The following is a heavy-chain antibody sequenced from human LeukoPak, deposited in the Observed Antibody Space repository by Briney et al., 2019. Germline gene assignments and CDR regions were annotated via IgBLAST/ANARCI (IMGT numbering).Heavy chain of an antibody. V-gene: IGHV3-30*18. CDR3: AKDVDIVVVPAAMQGYGMDV. CDR2: ISYDGSNK. J-gene: IGHJ6*02. D-gene: IGHD2-2*03. Sequence: GRSLRLSCAASGFTFSSYGMHWVRQAPGKGLEWVAVISYDGSNKYYADSVKGRFTISRDNCKNTLYPQMNSLRAEDTAVYYCAKDVDIVVVPAAMQGYGMDVWGQGTTVTVSS. CDR1: GFTFSSYG.